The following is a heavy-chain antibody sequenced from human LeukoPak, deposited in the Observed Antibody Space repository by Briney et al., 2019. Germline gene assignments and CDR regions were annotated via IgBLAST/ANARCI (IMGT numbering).Heavy chain of an antibody. CDR1: GFTFSSYW. J-gene: IGHJ4*02. V-gene: IGHV3-30*02. CDR2: IRSDATNE. CDR3: AKDHPAFHY. Sequence: SGGSLRLSCAASGFTFSSYWMSWIRQAPGKGLEWVAFIRSDATNEYGDSVEGRFTISRDNSKNTLYLQMNSLRVEDTAVYYCAKDHPAFHYWGQGTLVTVSS.